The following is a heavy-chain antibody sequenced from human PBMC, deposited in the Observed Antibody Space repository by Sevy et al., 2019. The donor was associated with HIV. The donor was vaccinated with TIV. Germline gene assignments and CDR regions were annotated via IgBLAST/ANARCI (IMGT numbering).Heavy chain of an antibody. CDR3: ARGVYSSGWYGGYYFDY. Sequence: GGSLRLSCAASGFTFSTYTMNWVRQAPGKGLVWVSRINSDGSSTSYADSVKGRFTISRDNAKNTLYLQMNSLRAEDTAVYYCARGVYSSGWYGGYYFDYWGQGTLVTVSS. CDR2: INSDGSST. CDR1: GFTFSTYT. D-gene: IGHD6-19*01. J-gene: IGHJ4*02. V-gene: IGHV3-74*01.